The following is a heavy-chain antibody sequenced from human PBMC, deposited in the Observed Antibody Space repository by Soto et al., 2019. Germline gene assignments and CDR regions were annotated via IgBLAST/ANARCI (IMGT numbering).Heavy chain of an antibody. V-gene: IGHV3-53*04. D-gene: IGHD5-18*01. Sequence: TGGSLRLSCAASGFTVSSNYMSWVRQAPGKGLEWVSVIYSGGSTYYADSVKGRFTISRHNSKNTLYLQMNSLRAEDTAVYYCARERRGYSYGKETYQFDYWGQGTLVTVSS. CDR1: GFTVSSNY. J-gene: IGHJ4*02. CDR2: IYSGGST. CDR3: ARERRGYSYGKETYQFDY.